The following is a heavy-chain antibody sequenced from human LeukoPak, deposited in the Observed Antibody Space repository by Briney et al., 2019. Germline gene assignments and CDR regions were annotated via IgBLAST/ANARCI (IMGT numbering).Heavy chain of an antibody. D-gene: IGHD6-19*01. J-gene: IGHJ4*02. CDR3: ARGRKTVAGEIDY. Sequence: GASVKVSCKASGYTFTSYAMHWVRQAPGQRLEWMGWINAGNGNTKYSQKFQGRVTITRDTSASTAYMELSSLRSEDTAVYYCARGRKTVAGEIDYWGQGTLVTVSS. V-gene: IGHV1-3*01. CDR2: INAGNGNT. CDR1: GYTFTSYA.